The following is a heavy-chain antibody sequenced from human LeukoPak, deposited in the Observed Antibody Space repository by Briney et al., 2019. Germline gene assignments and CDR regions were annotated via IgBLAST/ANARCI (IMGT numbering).Heavy chain of an antibody. CDR3: ARAIYDSSRYYFDY. D-gene: IGHD3-22*01. J-gene: IGHJ4*02. Sequence: GGSLRLSCAASGFTFSSYEMNWVRQAPGKGREWVSYISSSGSTIYYADSVKGRFTISRDNAKNSLYLQMNSLRAEDTAVYYCARAIYDSSRYYFDYWGQGTLVTVSS. V-gene: IGHV3-48*03. CDR2: ISSSGSTI. CDR1: GFTFSSYE.